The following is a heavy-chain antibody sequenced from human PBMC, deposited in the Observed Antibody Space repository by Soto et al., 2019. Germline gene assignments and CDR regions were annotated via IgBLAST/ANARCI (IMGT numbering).Heavy chain of an antibody. D-gene: IGHD5-18*01. Sequence: QAQLQESGPGLVKPSGTLSLTCAVSGTSISSDSWWSWVRQPPGKGLEWIGEIHHSGATNYNPSLKSRVTMSLDTSKSHFSLRLSSVTAADTAIYYCVKEDHLHIDGYGSLDCWGQGTLVTVSS. J-gene: IGHJ4*02. V-gene: IGHV4-4*02. CDR1: GTSISSDSW. CDR3: VKEDHLHIDGYGSLDC. CDR2: IHHSGAT.